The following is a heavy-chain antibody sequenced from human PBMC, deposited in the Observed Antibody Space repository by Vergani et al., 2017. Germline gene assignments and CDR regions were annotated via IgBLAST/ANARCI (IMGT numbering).Heavy chain of an antibody. CDR3: ASGEETVTYGYFDY. D-gene: IGHD4-17*01. Sequence: EVQLVESGGGLVKPGGSLRLSCAASGFTFSSYSMNWVRQAPGKGLGWVSSISSSSSYIYYADSVKGRFTISRDNAKNSLYLQMNSLRAEDTAVYYCASGEETVTYGYFDYWGQGTLVTVSS. CDR1: GFTFSSYS. V-gene: IGHV3-21*01. J-gene: IGHJ4*02. CDR2: ISSSSSYI.